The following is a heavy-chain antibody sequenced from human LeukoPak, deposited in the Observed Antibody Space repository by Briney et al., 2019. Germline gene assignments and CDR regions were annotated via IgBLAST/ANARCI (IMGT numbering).Heavy chain of an antibody. Sequence: SETLTLTCTVSGGSISSSSYYWGWIRQPPGKGLEWIGSIHYSGSTNYNPSLKSRVTISVDTSKNQFSLKLSSVTAADTAVYYCARGPIMRLRLGAPMGVWGQGTLVTVSS. CDR1: GGSISSSSYY. J-gene: IGHJ4*02. D-gene: IGHD3-16*01. CDR3: ARGPIMRLRLGAPMGV. CDR2: IHYSGST. V-gene: IGHV4-39*07.